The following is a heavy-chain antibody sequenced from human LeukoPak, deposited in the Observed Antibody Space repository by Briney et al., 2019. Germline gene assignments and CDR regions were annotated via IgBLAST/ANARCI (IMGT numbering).Heavy chain of an antibody. J-gene: IGHJ4*02. V-gene: IGHV3-74*01. CDR2: INSDGSST. CDR3: ARRVGGGAPYYFDY. Sequence: GGSLRLSCAASGFIFSSFWMSWVRQAPGKGLVWVSRINSDGSSTSYADSVKGRFTISRDNAKNTLYLQMNSLRAEDTAVYYCARRVGGGAPYYFDYWGQGTLVTVSS. D-gene: IGHD1-26*01. CDR1: GFIFSSFW.